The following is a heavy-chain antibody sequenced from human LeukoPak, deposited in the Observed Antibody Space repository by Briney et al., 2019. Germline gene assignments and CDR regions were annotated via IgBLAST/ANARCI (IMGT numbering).Heavy chain of an antibody. J-gene: IGHJ6*03. D-gene: IGHD4-17*01. CDR2: TYYRSKWYN. CDR3: ARGRVTTIANYYYYYIDV. Sequence: QTLSLTCAISGDSVSSNSAAWTWIRQSPSRGLEWLGRTYYRSKWYNDYEVSVQSRITINPDTSKNQFSLQLNSVTPEDTAVYYCARGRVTTIANYYYYYIDVWGKGTTVTVSS. CDR1: GDSVSSNSAA. V-gene: IGHV6-1*01.